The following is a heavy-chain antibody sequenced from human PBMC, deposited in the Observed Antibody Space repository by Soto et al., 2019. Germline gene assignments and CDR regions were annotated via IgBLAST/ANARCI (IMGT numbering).Heavy chain of an antibody. CDR2: IIPILGIA. CDR1: GGTFSSYT. D-gene: IGHD5-18*01. Sequence: SVKVSCKASGGTFSSYTISWVRQAPGQGLEWMGRIIPILGIANYAQKFQGRVTITADKSTSTAYMELSSLRSEDTAVYYCARDPHPGYSYGSFSRNWFDPWGQGTLVTVSS. J-gene: IGHJ5*02. V-gene: IGHV1-69*04. CDR3: ARDPHPGYSYGSFSRNWFDP.